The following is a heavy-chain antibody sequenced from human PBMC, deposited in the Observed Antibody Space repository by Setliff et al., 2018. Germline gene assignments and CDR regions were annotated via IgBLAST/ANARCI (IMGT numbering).Heavy chain of an antibody. Sequence: SETLSLTCAVSGGSISSSYYYWGWIRQPPGKGLEWIGSIYYSGSNYYNPYLKSRVTISVDTSKNQFSLKLSSVTVADTAVYYCARGRSNFWGYYFDYWGQGTLVTVSS. CDR2: IYYSGSN. CDR1: GGSISSSYYY. D-gene: IGHD3-3*01. V-gene: IGHV4-39*01. CDR3: ARGRSNFWGYYFDY. J-gene: IGHJ4*02.